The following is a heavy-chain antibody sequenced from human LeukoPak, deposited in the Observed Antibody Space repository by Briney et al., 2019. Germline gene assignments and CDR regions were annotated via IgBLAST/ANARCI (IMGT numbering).Heavy chain of an antibody. CDR2: ISSNGGST. CDR3: ARVVDHDYGDYYLDY. V-gene: IGHV3-64*01. J-gene: IGHJ4*02. CDR1: GFTFSSYA. Sequence: GGSLRLSCAASGFTFSSYAMHWVRQAPGKGLEYVSAISSNGGSTYYANSVKGRFTISRDNSKNTLYLQMNSLRAEDTAVYYCARVVDHDYGDYYLDYWGQGTLVTVSS. D-gene: IGHD4-17*01.